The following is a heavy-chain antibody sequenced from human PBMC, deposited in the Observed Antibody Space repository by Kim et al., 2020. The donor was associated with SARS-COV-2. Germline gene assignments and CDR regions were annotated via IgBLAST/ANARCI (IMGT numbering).Heavy chain of an antibody. V-gene: IGHV4-30-2*01. CDR2: MYHSGRT. D-gene: IGHD4-17*01. CDR3: ARGDDYGTAGQDGFDI. Sequence: SETLSLTCAVSGGSISSGGYSWSWIRQPPGKGLEWIGYMYHSGRTYYNPSLKSRVTISVDRSKNQFSLKLNSVTAADTAVYYCARGDDYGTAGQDGFDIWGQGTMVTVSS. CDR1: GGSISSGGYS. J-gene: IGHJ3*02.